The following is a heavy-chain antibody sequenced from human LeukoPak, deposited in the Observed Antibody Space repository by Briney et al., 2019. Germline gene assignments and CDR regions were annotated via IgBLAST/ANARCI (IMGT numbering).Heavy chain of an antibody. D-gene: IGHD3-22*01. V-gene: IGHV1-24*01. CDR2: FDPVDGET. CDR1: GHTLNELS. CDR3: ATVNYDSSGYYYAYGSG. J-gene: IGHJ4*02. Sequence: ASVKVSCKVSGHTLNELSIQWVRQAPGKGLEWMGGFDPVDGETIYAQEFQGRVTMTEDTSTDTAFMELRSLRSEDTAVYYCATVNYDSSGYYYAYGSGWGQGTLVTISS.